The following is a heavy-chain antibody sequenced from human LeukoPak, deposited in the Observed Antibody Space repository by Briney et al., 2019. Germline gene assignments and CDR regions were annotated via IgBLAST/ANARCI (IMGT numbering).Heavy chain of an antibody. Sequence: SETLSLTCTVSGGSISSGDYYWSWIRQPPGKGLEWIGYIYYSGSTYYNPSLKSRVTISVDTSKNQFSLKLSSETAADTAVYYCARARLGSFDYWGQGTLVTVSS. CDR1: GGSISSGDYY. CDR3: ARARLGSFDY. D-gene: IGHD3-10*01. CDR2: IYYSGST. V-gene: IGHV4-30-4*01. J-gene: IGHJ4*02.